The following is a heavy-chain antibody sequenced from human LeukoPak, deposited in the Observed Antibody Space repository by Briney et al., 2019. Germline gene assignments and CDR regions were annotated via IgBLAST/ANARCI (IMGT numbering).Heavy chain of an antibody. CDR3: ARDDWYEDY. Sequence: GRSLRLSCAASGFTFSSYAMHWVRQAPGKGLEWVAVISYDGSNKYYADSVKGRFTISRDNSKNTLYLQMNSLRAEDTAVYYCARDDWYEDYWGQGTLVTVSS. CDR1: GFTFSSYA. D-gene: IGHD3-9*01. V-gene: IGHV3-30-3*01. CDR2: ISYDGSNK. J-gene: IGHJ4*02.